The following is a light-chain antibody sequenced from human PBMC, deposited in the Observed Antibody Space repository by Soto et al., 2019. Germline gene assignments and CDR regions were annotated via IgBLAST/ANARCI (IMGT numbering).Light chain of an antibody. Sequence: EKVLKNSACGLSLYPGERAILSYRASQSVSSSYLAWYQQKPGQAPRLLIYGASSRATGIPDRFSGSGSGTDFTLTNSRVEPEGYAVYYCQQYYRSPTSAHGTKVDIK. V-gene: IGKV3-20*01. J-gene: IGKJ1*01. CDR2: GAS. CDR1: QSVSSSY. CDR3: QQYYRSPT.